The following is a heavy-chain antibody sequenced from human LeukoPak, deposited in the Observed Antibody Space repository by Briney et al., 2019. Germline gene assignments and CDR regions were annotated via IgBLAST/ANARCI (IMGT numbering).Heavy chain of an antibody. J-gene: IGHJ6*02. V-gene: IGHV3-33*01. Sequence: GRSLRLSCAASGFTFSSYGMHWVRQAPGKGLERVAVIWYDGSNKYYADSVKGRFTISRDNSKNTLYLQMNSLRAEDTAVYYCARETVRSYLPLYYYYYGMDVWGQGTTVTVSS. D-gene: IGHD1-26*01. CDR2: IWYDGSNK. CDR1: GFTFSSYG. CDR3: ARETVRSYLPLYYYYYGMDV.